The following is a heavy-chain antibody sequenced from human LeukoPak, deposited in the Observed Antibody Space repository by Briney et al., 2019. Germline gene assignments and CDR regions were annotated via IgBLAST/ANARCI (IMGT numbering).Heavy chain of an antibody. V-gene: IGHV1-18*01. CDR2: ISAYNGNT. CDR1: GYTFTSYG. J-gene: IGHJ6*02. CDR3: ARVNPGKSYDFWSGYYTGFSYYYYGMDV. Sequence: GASVKVSCKASGYTFTSYGISWVRQAPGQGLEWMGWISAYNGNTNYAQKLQGRVTMTTDISTSTAYMELRSLRSDDTAVYYCARVNPGKSYDFWSGYYTGFSYYYYGMDVWGQGTTVTVSS. D-gene: IGHD3-3*01.